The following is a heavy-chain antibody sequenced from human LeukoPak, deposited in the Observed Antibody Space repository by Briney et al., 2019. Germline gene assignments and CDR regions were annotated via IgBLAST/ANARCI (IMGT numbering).Heavy chain of an antibody. D-gene: IGHD6-6*01. CDR1: GGSVSSANYY. Sequence: SETLSLTCTVSGGSVSSANYYWTWIRQPPGKGLEWIGYVSYSGSTKYNLSLKSRVTISLDTSKNQFSLKLSSVTAADTAVYYCARDIGSRSYSSSSSYYYYYGMDVWGQGTTVTVSS. CDR2: VSYSGST. V-gene: IGHV4-61*01. J-gene: IGHJ6*02. CDR3: ARDIGSRSYSSSSSYYYYYGMDV.